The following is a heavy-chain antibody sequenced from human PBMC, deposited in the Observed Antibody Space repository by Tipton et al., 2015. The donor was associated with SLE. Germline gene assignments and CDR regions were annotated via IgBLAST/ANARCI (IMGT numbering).Heavy chain of an antibody. D-gene: IGHD1-1*01. CDR2: IYHSGST. Sequence: TLSLTCAVSGGSISSSNWWSWVRQPPGKGLEWIGEIYHSGSTNYNPSLKSRVTISVDKSKNQFSLKLSSVTAADTAVYYCARAQPQHTTGTKRRAFDIWGQGTMVTVSS. CDR3: ARAQPQHTTGTKRRAFDI. V-gene: IGHV4-4*02. CDR1: GGSISSSNW. J-gene: IGHJ3*02.